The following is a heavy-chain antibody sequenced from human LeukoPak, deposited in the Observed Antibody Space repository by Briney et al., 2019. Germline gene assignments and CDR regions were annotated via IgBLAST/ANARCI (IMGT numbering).Heavy chain of an antibody. J-gene: IGHJ3*02. CDR2: SYHSGSS. Sequence: SGTVAGYSISSGYYWGRMRQRPGKGLEWFISSYHSGSSYYNPSLRSRVTISVDKSKKQLSLRRSCVTAADTAVYYCAGDYKYSSSWSEEGGNDAFDIWGQGTMVTVSS. D-gene: IGHD6-13*01. CDR1: GYSISSGYY. CDR3: AGDYKYSSSWSEEGGNDAFDI. V-gene: IGHV4-38-2*02.